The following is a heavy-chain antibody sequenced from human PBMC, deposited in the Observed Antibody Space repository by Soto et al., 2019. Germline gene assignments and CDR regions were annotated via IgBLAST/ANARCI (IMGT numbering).Heavy chain of an antibody. V-gene: IGHV2-5*02. Sequence: QITLKESGPTLVRPTQTLTLTCAFSGFSLSTSGVGVGWIRQPPGKALEWLAVIYWDDSKHYSPSLRSRLTITKDTPKIQVVLTMTNMDPMDTGTYYCAHKGPEDWPLDYWGQGTLVTVSS. J-gene: IGHJ4*02. D-gene: IGHD3-9*01. CDR1: GFSLSTSGVG. CDR3: AHKGPEDWPLDY. CDR2: IYWDDSK.